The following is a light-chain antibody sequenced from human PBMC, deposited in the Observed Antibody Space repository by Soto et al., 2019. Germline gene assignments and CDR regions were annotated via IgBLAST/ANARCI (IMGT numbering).Light chain of an antibody. V-gene: IGLV4-69*01. CDR2: LNSDGSH. CDR1: SGHSSYA. CDR3: PTWGTGWV. J-gene: IGLJ3*02. Sequence: QLVLTQSPSASASLGASVKLTCTLSSGHSSYAIAWHQQQPEKGPRYLMKLNSDGSHSKGDGIPDRFSGSSSGAERYLTISSLQSEDEADYFWPTWGTGWVFGGGTKVTVL.